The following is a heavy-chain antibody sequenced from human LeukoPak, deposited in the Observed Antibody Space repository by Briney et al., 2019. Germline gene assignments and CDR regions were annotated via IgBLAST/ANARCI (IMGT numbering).Heavy chain of an antibody. D-gene: IGHD2-2*01. CDR1: GYTFTSYA. J-gene: IGHJ4*02. V-gene: IGHV7-4-1*02. Sequence: ASVKVSCKASGYTFTSYAMNWVRQAPGQELEWMGWINTNTGNPTYAQGFTGRFVFSLDTSVSTAYLQISSLKAEDTAVYYCARDRGDIVVVPAAMPHWGQGTLVTVSS. CDR2: INTNTGNP. CDR3: ARDRGDIVVVPAAMPH.